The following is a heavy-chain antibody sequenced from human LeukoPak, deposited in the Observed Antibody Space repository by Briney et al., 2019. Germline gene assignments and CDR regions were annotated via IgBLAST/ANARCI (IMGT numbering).Heavy chain of an antibody. V-gene: IGHV3-30-3*01. CDR2: ISYDGSNK. J-gene: IGHJ6*02. CDR1: GFTFSSYA. Sequence: GGSLRLSCAASGFTFSSYAMHWVRQAPGKGLEWVAVISYDGSNKYYADSVKGRFTISRDNSKNTLYLQMNSLRAEDTAVYYCAGDPLVYDFWSGYYSLWYYGMDVWGQGTTVTVSS. CDR3: AGDPLVYDFWSGYYSLWYYGMDV. D-gene: IGHD3-3*01.